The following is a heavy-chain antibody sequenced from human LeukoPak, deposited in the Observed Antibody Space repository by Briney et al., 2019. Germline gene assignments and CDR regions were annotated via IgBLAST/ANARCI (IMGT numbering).Heavy chain of an antibody. D-gene: IGHD2-2*02. J-gene: IGHJ4*02. V-gene: IGHV4-61*02. Sequence: SETLSLTCTVSGGSISSGSYYWSWIRQPAGKGLEWIGRIYTSGSTNYNPSLKSRVTISVDTSKNQFSLKLSPVTAADTAVYYCARARYCSSTSCYTGGYFDYWGQGTLVTVSS. CDR1: GGSISSGSYY. CDR2: IYTSGST. CDR3: ARARYCSSTSCYTGGYFDY.